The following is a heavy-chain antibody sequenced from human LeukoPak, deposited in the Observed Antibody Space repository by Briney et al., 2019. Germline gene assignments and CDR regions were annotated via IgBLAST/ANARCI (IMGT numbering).Heavy chain of an antibody. D-gene: IGHD1-26*01. CDR3: ARGTNTGWELLRDYFDY. V-gene: IGHV1-69*13. Sequence: ASVKVSCKASGGTFSSYAISWVRQAPGQGLEWMGGIIPIFGTANYAQKFQGRVTITADESTSTAYMELSSLRSEDTAVYYCARGTNTGWELLRDYFDYWGQGTLVTVSS. CDR1: GGTFSSYA. CDR2: IIPIFGTA. J-gene: IGHJ4*02.